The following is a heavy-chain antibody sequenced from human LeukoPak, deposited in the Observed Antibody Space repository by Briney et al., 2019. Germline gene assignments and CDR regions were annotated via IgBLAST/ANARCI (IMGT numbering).Heavy chain of an antibody. CDR1: GFTFSSYA. CDR2: ISGSGGST. V-gene: IGHV3-23*01. D-gene: IGHD3-16*02. J-gene: IGHJ4*02. Sequence: GGSLRLSCAASGFTFSSYAMSWVRQAPGKGLEGVSAISGSGGSTYYADSVKGRFTISRDNSKNTLYLQMNSLRAEDTAVYHCANGFIGLSYYDYVWGSYRPLDYWGQGTLVTVSS. CDR3: ANGFIGLSYYDYVWGSYRPLDY.